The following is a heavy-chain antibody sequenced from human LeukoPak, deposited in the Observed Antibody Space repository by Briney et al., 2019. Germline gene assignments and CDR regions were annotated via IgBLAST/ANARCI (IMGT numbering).Heavy chain of an antibody. V-gene: IGHV4-34*01. Sequence: SETLSLTCAVSGGSFSGYYCSWIRQPPGKGLEWIGEIHHSGSTNYNPSLMSRVTISVDTSKNQFSLKLSSVTAPDTAVYYCARSPLESRRRGDNFLCDYWGQGMLVTVSS. CDR2: IHHSGST. CDR3: ARSPLESRRRGDNFLCDY. D-gene: IGHD5-24*01. CDR1: GGSFSGYY. J-gene: IGHJ4*02.